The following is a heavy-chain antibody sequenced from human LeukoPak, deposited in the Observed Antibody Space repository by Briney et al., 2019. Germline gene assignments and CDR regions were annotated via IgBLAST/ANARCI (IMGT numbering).Heavy chain of an antibody. CDR3: AREWGYSGSYVDY. CDR2: FTADGSSK. J-gene: IGHJ4*02. D-gene: IGHD1-26*01. Sequence: GGSVRVSCAGSGFTLSDYAMYWVRQAGGRGVVWVSRFTADGSSKIYADSGMGRFTGSRDIAKNTLYLQMYSLRAEDTAVYYCAREWGYSGSYVDYWGQGTLVTVSS. CDR1: GFTLSDYA. V-gene: IGHV3-74*01.